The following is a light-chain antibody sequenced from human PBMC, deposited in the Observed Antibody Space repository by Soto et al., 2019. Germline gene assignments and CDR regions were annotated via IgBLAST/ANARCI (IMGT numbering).Light chain of an antibody. V-gene: IGLV2-23*01. CDR3: GSSAPSRTFV. CDR2: EGG. CDR1: SSAVGSYRF. J-gene: IGLJ1*01. Sequence: QSVLTQPASVSGSPGQSITISCTGSSSAVGSYRFVSWYQHHPGKVPKLIIYEGGKRPSGVSNRFSGSEPGNTASLTISGLQAEDEADYYCGSSAPSRTFVFGTGTNLTVL.